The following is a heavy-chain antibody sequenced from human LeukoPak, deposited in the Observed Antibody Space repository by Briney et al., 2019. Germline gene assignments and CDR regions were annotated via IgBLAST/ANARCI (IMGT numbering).Heavy chain of an antibody. D-gene: IGHD2-15*01. CDR3: AKAPVTSCRGAFCYPFDS. Sequence: GGSLRLSCTVSGFSLSSYAMSWVRRAPGKGLEWVSATSSSDAGKYYADSVRGRFTISRDNSKNTMYLQMNSLRAEDAAVYYCAKAPVTSCRGAFCYPFDSWGQGTVVTVSS. CDR1: GFSLSSYA. V-gene: IGHV3-23*01. J-gene: IGHJ4*02. CDR2: TSSSDAGK.